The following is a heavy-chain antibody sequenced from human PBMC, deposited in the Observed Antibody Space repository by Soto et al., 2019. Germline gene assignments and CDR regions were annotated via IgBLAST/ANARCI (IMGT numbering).Heavy chain of an antibody. CDR2: ILPILGTA. J-gene: IGHJ6*02. CDR3: ARRVPAAGYYYGMDV. V-gene: IGHV1-69*12. CDR1: GGTFSSYA. D-gene: IGHD2-2*01. Sequence: QVQLVQSGAEVKKPGSSVKVSCNASGGTFSSYAISWVRQAPGQGLEWMGGILPILGTANYPRKFQGRVTNTADDSTSTAHTQLSSLRSEDTAVYYCARRVPAAGYYYGMDVWGQGTTVT.